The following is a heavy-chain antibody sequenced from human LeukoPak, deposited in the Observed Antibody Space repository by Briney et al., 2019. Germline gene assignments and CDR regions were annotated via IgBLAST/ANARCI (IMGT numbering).Heavy chain of an antibody. CDR1: GFTFSSYS. CDR3: ARGALDFDY. CDR2: ISSGSSTI. V-gene: IGHV3-48*02. J-gene: IGHJ4*02. Sequence: ASLRLSCAASGFTFSSYSMNWVHQAPGEGLWWVSYISSGSSTIYYADSVKGRFTISRDNAKNSLYLHMNSLKDEDTDVYYCARGALDFDYWGQRTLVTVSS.